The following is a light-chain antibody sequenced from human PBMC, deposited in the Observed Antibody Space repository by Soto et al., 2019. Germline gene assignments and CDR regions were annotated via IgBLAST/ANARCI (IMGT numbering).Light chain of an antibody. CDR2: AAS. Sequence: DIQMTQCPSSLSASVGYRVTITGRASQSISNYLNWYQQKPGKAPKLLIYAASSLQSGVPSRFSGSGSETDFTLTISSLQPEDSATYYCQQSHSTPITFGQGTRLHIK. V-gene: IGKV1-39*01. CDR1: QSISNY. J-gene: IGKJ5*01. CDR3: QQSHSTPIT.